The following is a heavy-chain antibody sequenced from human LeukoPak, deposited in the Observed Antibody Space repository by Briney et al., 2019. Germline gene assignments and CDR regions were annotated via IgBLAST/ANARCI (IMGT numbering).Heavy chain of an antibody. V-gene: IGHV1-2*02. D-gene: IGHD3-10*02. Sequence: GSSVKVSCKASGGTFSSYAISWVRQAPGQGLEWMGWINPNSGGTNYAQKFQGRVTMTRDTSISTAYMELSRLRSDDTAVYYCARRDHVYWGQGTLVTVSS. CDR3: ARRDHVY. CDR1: GGTFSSYA. CDR2: INPNSGGT. J-gene: IGHJ4*02.